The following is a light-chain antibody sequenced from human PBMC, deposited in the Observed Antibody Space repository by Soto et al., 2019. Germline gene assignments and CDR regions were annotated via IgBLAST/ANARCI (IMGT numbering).Light chain of an antibody. CDR3: QQYNNWWT. CDR2: GAS. J-gene: IGKJ1*01. Sequence: EIVMTQSPATLSVSPGERATLSCRARQSVSSNLAWYQQKPGQAPRLLIYGASTRATGIPARFSGSGSGTEFTLTISSLQSEDFAVSYCQQYNNWWTFGQGTKVEIK. CDR1: QSVSSN. V-gene: IGKV3-15*01.